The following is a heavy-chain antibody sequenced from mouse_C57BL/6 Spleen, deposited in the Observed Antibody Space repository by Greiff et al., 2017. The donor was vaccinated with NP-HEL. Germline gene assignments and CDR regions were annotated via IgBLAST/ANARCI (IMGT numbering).Heavy chain of an antibody. V-gene: IGHV5-4*01. CDR3: ARAPDYGYDGGYFDV. CDR2: ISDGGSYT. J-gene: IGHJ1*03. D-gene: IGHD2-2*01. Sequence: EVQGVESGGGLVKPGGSLKLSCAASGFTFSSYAMSWVRQTPEKRLEWVATISDGGSYTYYPDNVKGRFTISRDNAKNNLYLQMSHLKSEDTAMYYCARAPDYGYDGGYFDVWGTGTTVTVAS. CDR1: GFTFSSYA.